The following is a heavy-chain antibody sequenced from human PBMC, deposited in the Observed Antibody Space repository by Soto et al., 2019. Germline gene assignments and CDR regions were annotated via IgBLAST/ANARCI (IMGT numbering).Heavy chain of an antibody. D-gene: IGHD2-21*02. CDR2: ISAYNGNT. CDR3: ARVVDCGGDCYPYYFDY. Sequence: QVQLVQSGAEVKKPGASVKVSCKASGYTFTNYGISWVRQAPGQGLEWMGGISAYNGNTNYARKLKCRATTTTDTSPSTAYMAMRSLRSDDTAVYYCARVVDCGGDCYPYYFDYWGQGTLVTVSS. J-gene: IGHJ4*02. V-gene: IGHV1-18*01. CDR1: GYTFTNYG.